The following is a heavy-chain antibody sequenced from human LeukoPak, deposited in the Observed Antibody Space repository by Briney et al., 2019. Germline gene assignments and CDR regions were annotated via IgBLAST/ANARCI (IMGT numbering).Heavy chain of an antibody. CDR1: ARSLTSYY. D-gene: IGHD5-24*01. V-gene: IGHV4-59*01. J-gene: IGHJ4*02. CDR2: IFYTGNI. Sequence: SETLSLTCTVSARSLTSYYWTWIRQPPGKGLGWLGYIFYTGNINYNPSLKSRVTISVDTSKNQFSLKLSSVTAADTAVYYCARAAAKEMATLIWGQGTLVTVSS. CDR3: ARAAAKEMATLI.